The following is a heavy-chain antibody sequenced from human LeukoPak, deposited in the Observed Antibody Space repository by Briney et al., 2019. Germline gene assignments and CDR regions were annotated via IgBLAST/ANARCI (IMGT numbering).Heavy chain of an antibody. CDR1: GGSISSSSYY. CDR3: ARELVVPGGIPGNWFDP. CDR2: INHSGST. J-gene: IGHJ5*01. D-gene: IGHD2-2*02. Sequence: PSETLSLTCTVSGGSISSSSYYWGWIRQPPGKGLEWIGEINHSGSTNYNPSLKSRVTISVDTSKNQFSLKLSSVTAADTAVYYCARELVVPGGIPGNWFDPWGQGTLVPVSP. V-gene: IGHV4-39*07.